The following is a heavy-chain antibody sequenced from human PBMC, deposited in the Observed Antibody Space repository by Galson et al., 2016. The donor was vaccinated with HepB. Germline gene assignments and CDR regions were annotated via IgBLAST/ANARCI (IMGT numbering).Heavy chain of an antibody. Sequence: SLRLSCAASGFIFSTYGMHWVRQAPGKGLEWVALISTDESNKYYGDSVKGRFTISRDNSKNTLYLQVNSLRADDTAVYYCARGLRWYWYLDLWGRGTLVTVSS. CDR2: ISTDESNK. D-gene: IGHD4-23*01. J-gene: IGHJ2*01. CDR1: GFIFSTYG. CDR3: ARGLRWYWYLDL. V-gene: IGHV3-30*03.